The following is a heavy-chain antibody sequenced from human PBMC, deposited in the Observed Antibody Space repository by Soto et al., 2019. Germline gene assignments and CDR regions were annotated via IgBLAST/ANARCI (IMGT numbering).Heavy chain of an antibody. CDR3: ARTGVVVAATPVGWFDP. V-gene: IGHV1-2*02. J-gene: IGHJ5*02. CDR2: INPNSGGT. D-gene: IGHD2-15*01. Sequence: QVQLVQSGAEVKKPGASVKVSCKASGYTFTGYYMHWVRQAPGQGLEWMGWINPNSGGTNYAQKFQGRVTMTRDTSISTAYMELSRLRSDDTAVYYCARTGVVVAATPVGWFDPWGQGTLVTVSS. CDR1: GYTFTGYY.